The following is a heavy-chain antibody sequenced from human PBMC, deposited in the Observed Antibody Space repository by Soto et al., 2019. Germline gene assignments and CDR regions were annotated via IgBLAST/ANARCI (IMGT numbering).Heavy chain of an antibody. J-gene: IGHJ4*02. Sequence: PSETLALTCAVSGGSISSSNWWSWVRQPPGKGVEWIGEIYHSGSTNSNPSPNSPLTISVDTSTTPFSLKLSSVPASHTAVYYCASYLRPHPPADRGPFGSWHVWGQGTLVTVSS. CDR3: ASYLRPHPPADRGPFGSWHV. CDR1: GGSISSSNW. D-gene: IGHD6-13*01. CDR2: IYHSGST. V-gene: IGHV4-4*02.